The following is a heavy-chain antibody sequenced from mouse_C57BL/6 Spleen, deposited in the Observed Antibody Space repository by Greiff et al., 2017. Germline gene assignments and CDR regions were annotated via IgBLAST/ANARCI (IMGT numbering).Heavy chain of an antibody. Sequence: QVQLKQSGAELVKPGASVKISCKASGYAFSSYWMNWVKQRPGKGLEWIGQIYPGDGDTNYNGKFKGKATLTADKSSSTAYMQLSSLTSEDSAVYFCAREGSNWDRAMDYWGQGTSVTVSS. V-gene: IGHV1-80*01. CDR2: IYPGDGDT. CDR3: AREGSNWDRAMDY. D-gene: IGHD4-1*01. J-gene: IGHJ4*01. CDR1: GYAFSSYW.